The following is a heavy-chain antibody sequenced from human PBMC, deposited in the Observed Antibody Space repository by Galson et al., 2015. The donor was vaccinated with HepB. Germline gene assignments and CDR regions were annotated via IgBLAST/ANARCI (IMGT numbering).Heavy chain of an antibody. CDR2: IPYDGSNK. CDR1: GFTLSSYG. CDR3: VRGRIVVVPAAFDFDY. V-gene: IGHV3-30*03. J-gene: IGHJ4*02. Sequence: SLRLSCAAPGFTLSSYGMHWVRQAPGKGLEWVAIIPYDGSNKYYADSVKGRFTISRDNSKNTLYLQMNSLRPEDTAVYYCVRGRIVVVPAAFDFDYWGQGTLVTVSS. D-gene: IGHD2-2*01.